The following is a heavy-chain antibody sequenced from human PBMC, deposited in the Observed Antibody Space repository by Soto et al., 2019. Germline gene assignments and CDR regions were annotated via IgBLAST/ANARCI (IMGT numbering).Heavy chain of an antibody. J-gene: IGHJ4*02. CDR3: AKVGHIAVVTAWFDY. V-gene: IGHV3-30*18. D-gene: IGHD2-21*02. Sequence: QVQLVESGGGLVQPGRSLRLSCEGSGFTFSKYGMHWVRQAPGKGLEWVAVMSSDGRNEYYADSVKGRFTISRDNSNSTLYLQMRSLRPEEKAVYYCAKVGHIAVVTAWFDYWGQGTLVTVSS. CDR1: GFTFSKYG. CDR2: MSSDGRNE.